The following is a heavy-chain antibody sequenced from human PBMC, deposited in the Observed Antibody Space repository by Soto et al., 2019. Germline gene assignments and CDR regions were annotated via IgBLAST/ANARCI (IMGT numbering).Heavy chain of an antibody. CDR3: ARRVKSSALSTIGWYYYYMDV. CDR2: IYYSGST. D-gene: IGHD6-6*01. V-gene: IGHV4-59*08. CDR1: GGSISSYY. Sequence: SETRSLTCTVSGGSISSYYWRWIRQPPGKGLEWIGYIYYSGSTNYNPSLKSRVTISVDTSKNQFSLKLSSVTAADTAVYYCARRVKSSALSTIGWYYYYMDVWGKGTTVTVSS. J-gene: IGHJ6*03.